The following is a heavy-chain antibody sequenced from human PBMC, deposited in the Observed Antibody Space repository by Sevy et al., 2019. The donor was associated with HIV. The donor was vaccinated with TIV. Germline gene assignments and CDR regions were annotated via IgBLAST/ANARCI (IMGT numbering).Heavy chain of an antibody. CDR3: ARDGISYSKQRDEYGMDV. CDR2: INWNGGST. V-gene: IGHV3-20*04. D-gene: IGHD4-4*01. Sequence: GGSLRLSCAASGFTFDDYGMSWVRQAPGKGLEWVSGINWNGGSTGYADSVKGRFTISRDNAKNSLYLQMNSLRAEDTALYYCARDGISYSKQRDEYGMDVWGQGTTVTVS. CDR1: GFTFDDYG. J-gene: IGHJ6*02.